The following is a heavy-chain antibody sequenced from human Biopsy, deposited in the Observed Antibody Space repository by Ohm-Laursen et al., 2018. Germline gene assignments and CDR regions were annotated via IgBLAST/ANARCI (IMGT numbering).Heavy chain of an antibody. CDR3: ARGKRGPVAIPRDNPNRIRGWFDP. Sequence: TLSLTCVAYGGSFSNDYWTWIRQSPGKGLEWLGEVSHNGGTNYNPSLKARVSISMDTSKNQFSLNLTSVTAADTALYYCARGKRGPVAIPRDNPNRIRGWFDPWGPGTLVTVSS. CDR2: VSHNGGT. J-gene: IGHJ5*02. V-gene: IGHV4-34*01. CDR1: GGSFSNDY. D-gene: IGHD2-21*01.